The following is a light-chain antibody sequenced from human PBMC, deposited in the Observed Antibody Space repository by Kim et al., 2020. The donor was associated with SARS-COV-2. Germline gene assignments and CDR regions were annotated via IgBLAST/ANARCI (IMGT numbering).Light chain of an antibody. V-gene: IGLV1-47*01. Sequence: ELTQPPSASGTPGQRVTISCSGSSSNIGSDYVFWYQQLPGTAPKLLIYRSSQRPSGVPDRFSGSKSGTSASLAISGLRSEDEADYYCAAWDDSLSAYVFGAGNKVTVL. CDR3: AAWDDSLSAYV. CDR1: SSNIGSDY. CDR2: RSS. J-gene: IGLJ1*01.